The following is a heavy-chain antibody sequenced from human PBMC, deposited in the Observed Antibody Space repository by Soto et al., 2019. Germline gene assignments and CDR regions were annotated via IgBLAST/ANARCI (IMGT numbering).Heavy chain of an antibody. CDR1: GYSFSTYW. CDR3: TRHVGLRDPFYYRGMDV. CDR2: IYPDDSDT. V-gene: IGHV5-51*01. J-gene: IGHJ6*02. D-gene: IGHD3-10*01. Sequence: PGESLKISCKGSGYSFSTYWIAWVRQMPWKGLEWMGIIYPDDSDTRYSPSLQGQVTISADKSINTAYLQWGSLKASDTAIYYCTRHVGLRDPFYYRGMDVWGQGTAVTVSS.